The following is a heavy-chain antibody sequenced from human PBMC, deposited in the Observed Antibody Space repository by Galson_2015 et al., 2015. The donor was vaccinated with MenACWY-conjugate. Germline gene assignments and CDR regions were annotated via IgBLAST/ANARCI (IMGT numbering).Heavy chain of an antibody. D-gene: IGHD5-24*01. J-gene: IGHJ6*02. CDR2: IYYAGST. V-gene: IGHV4-59*08. CDR1: GGSISSYY. CDR3: ARSIRDDYNRATKTYYYYFGMDV. Sequence: ETLSLTCSVSGGSISSYYWSWIRQPPGKALEYIGYIYYAGSTVYNPSLKSRVTISVDTSKNQFSLKLSSVTAADTAVYYCARSIRDDYNRATKTYYYYFGMDVWGQGTTVTVSS.